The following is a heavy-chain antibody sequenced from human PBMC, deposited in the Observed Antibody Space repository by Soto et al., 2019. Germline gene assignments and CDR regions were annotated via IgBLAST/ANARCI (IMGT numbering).Heavy chain of an antibody. D-gene: IGHD2-2*01. CDR2: ISAYNGNT. CDR3: ARVNNQYHLLSEXFQL. V-gene: IGHV1-18*01. Sequence: ASVKVSCKASGYTFTSYGISWVRQAPGQGLEWMGWISAYNGNTNYAQKLQGRVTMTTDTSTSTAYMELSSLRSEDTAVYYCARVNNQYHLLSEXFQLWGQGTLVTVSS. CDR1: GYTFTSYG. J-gene: IGHJ1*01.